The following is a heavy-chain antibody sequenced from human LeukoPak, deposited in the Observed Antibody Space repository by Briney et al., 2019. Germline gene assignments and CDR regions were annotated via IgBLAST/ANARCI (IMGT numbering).Heavy chain of an antibody. CDR2: INRSGSA. CDR1: GGSFNYYY. V-gene: IGHV4-34*01. D-gene: IGHD3-10*01. CDR3: ASLHQVRGLTVFDY. Sequence: SETLSLTCALYGGSFNYYYWSWIRQPPGKGLEWIGEINRSGSANYNPSLKSRVTISVDTSKNQFSLMLSSVTAADTAVYYCASLHQVRGLTVFDYWGQGTLVTVSS. J-gene: IGHJ4*02.